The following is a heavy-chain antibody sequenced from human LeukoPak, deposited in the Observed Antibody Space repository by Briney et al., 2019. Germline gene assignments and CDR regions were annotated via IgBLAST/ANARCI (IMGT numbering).Heavy chain of an antibody. V-gene: IGHV3-23*01. D-gene: IGHD6-19*01. J-gene: IGHJ4*02. CDR1: GFTFNSCV. CDR3: AKAEGRPEAGTPIDY. CDR2: ISGSGAST. Sequence: GGSLRLSCAASGFTFNSCVMNWVRQAPGRGLEWVATISGSGASTNYADSVKGRFTISRDNAKNTLYLQMHSLTGEDTAVYYCAKAEGRPEAGTPIDYWGQGTLVTVSP.